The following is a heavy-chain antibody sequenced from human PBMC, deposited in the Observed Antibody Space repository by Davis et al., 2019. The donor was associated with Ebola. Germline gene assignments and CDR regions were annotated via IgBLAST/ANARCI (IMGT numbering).Heavy chain of an antibody. Sequence: GESLKISCAASGFTFSGSAMHWVRQASGKGLEWVGRIRSKANSYATVYAASVKGRFTISRGDSKNTAYLQMNSLKTEDTAVYYCTSRIAARPRSDYYYYGMDVWGQGTTVTVSS. V-gene: IGHV3-73*01. CDR1: GFTFSGSA. CDR3: TSRIAARPRSDYYYYGMDV. CDR2: IRSKANSYAT. D-gene: IGHD6-6*01. J-gene: IGHJ6*02.